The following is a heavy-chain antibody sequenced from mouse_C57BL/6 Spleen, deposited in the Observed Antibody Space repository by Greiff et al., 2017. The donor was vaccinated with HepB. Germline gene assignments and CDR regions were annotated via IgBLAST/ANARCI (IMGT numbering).Heavy chain of an antibody. V-gene: IGHV1-82*01. D-gene: IGHD2-13*01. CDR1: GYAFSSSW. J-gene: IGHJ3*01. Sequence: QVQLKQSGPELVKPGASVKISCKASGYAFSSSWMNWVKQRPGKGLEWIGRIYPGDGDTNYNGKFKGKATLTADKSSSTAYMQLSSLTSEDSAVYFCARSWVTWFAYWGQGTLVTVSA. CDR2: IYPGDGDT. CDR3: ARSWVTWFAY.